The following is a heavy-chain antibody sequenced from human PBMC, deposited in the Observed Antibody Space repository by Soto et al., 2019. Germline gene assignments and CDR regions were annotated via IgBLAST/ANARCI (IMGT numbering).Heavy chain of an antibody. J-gene: IGHJ4*02. CDR2: IYYSGST. CDR1: GGSISSGGYY. V-gene: IGHV4-31*03. CDR3: ARVKGYYYDSSGPSHFDY. Sequence: SETLSLTCTVSGGSISSGGYYWSWIRQHPGKGLEWIGYIYYSGSTYYNPSLKSRVTISVDRSKNQFSLKLSSVTAADTAVYYCARVKGYYYDSSGPSHFDYWGQGTLVTVSS. D-gene: IGHD3-22*01.